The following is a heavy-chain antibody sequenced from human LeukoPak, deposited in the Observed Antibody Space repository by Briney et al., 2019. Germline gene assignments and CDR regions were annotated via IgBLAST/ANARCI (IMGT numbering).Heavy chain of an antibody. Sequence: GGSLRLSCVAPGFTFTKCAMSWIRQAPGKGLEWVAIITATGDTAYYADSVKGRFTISRDNSRNTVYMQMDSLRAEDTAIYYCAGDRNSDWYSPLDYWGQGSQVTVSP. V-gene: IGHV3-23*01. CDR1: GFTFTKCA. CDR3: AGDRNSDWYSPLDY. CDR2: ITATGDTA. D-gene: IGHD6-19*01. J-gene: IGHJ4*02.